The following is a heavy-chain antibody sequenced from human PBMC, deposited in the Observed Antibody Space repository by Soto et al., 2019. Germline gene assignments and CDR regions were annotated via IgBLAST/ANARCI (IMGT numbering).Heavy chain of an antibody. CDR3: ARGYGEMTVYGIDV. Sequence: QVQLVQSGAEVKMPGSSVRVSCKASGGSFSKYGISWVRQAPGQGLEWMGGIIPMFGTGNYAEKFLGRVTIAAEESTSTSHILPSSTAAENTAVYFCARGYGEMTVYGIDVWGQGTPVTVSS. CDR2: IIPMFGTG. D-gene: IGHD5-12*01. V-gene: IGHV1-69*01. J-gene: IGHJ6*02. CDR1: GGSFSKYG.